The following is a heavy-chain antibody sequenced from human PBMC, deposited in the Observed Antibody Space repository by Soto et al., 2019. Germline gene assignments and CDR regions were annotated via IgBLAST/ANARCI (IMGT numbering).Heavy chain of an antibody. CDR3: ARDALAMVPGTNNWFDP. D-gene: IGHD3-10*01. V-gene: IGHV3-23*01. J-gene: IGHJ5*02. CDR2: ISGNGIST. Sequence: EVQLLESGGGLVQPGGSLRLSCAASGFTFSNHAISWVRQAPGKGLEWVSAISGNGISTYYADSVRGRFTISRDNSKNTLYLQMNRPRADDTAVYYCARDALAMVPGTNNWFDPWGQGTLVTVST. CDR1: GFTFSNHA.